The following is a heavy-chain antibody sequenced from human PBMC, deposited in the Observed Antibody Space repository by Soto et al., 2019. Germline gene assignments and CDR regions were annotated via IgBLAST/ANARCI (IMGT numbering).Heavy chain of an antibody. CDR2: INPRGGDT. CDR3: AGGSPSSSRLGWLDP. D-gene: IGHD2-2*01. Sequence: QVQLVQSGAEVKKPGASVKITCKASGYTFISYYMYWVRQAPGQGLEWMGIINPRGGDTRYAQKCQGRVTVTSDTSTSTVSMELSSLRSDDTAVYYCAGGSPSSSRLGWLDPWGQGTLVTVSS. V-gene: IGHV1-46*01. CDR1: GYTFISYY. J-gene: IGHJ5*02.